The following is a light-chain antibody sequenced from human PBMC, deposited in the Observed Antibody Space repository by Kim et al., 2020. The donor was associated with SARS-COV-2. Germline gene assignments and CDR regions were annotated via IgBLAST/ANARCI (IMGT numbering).Light chain of an antibody. CDR3: AAWDDSQNGLV. V-gene: IGLV1-44*01. J-gene: IGLJ2*01. Sequence: GHGLTISCAGSRTNNGINAVNWYQQLPGTAPKLLIYSNNRRTSGVPDRFSGSKSGTSASLAISGLQSEDEADYYCAAWDDSQNGLVFGGGTQLTVL. CDR2: SNN. CDR1: RTNNGINA.